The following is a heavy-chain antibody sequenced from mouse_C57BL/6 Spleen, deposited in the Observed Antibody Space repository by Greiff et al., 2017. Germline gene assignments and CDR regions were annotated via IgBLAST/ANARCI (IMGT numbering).Heavy chain of an antibody. CDR1: GFTFTDYY. Sequence: VQLKESGGGLVQPGGSLSLSCAASGFTFTDYYMSWVRQPPGKALEWLGFIRNKANGDTTEYSASVKGRLTLSRDNSQSILYLLMNALIAEDSATCYCARSPYDYDSSYDAMYYWGQGTSVTVSS. CDR3: ARSPYDYDSSYDAMYY. V-gene: IGHV7-3*01. CDR2: IRNKANGDTT. J-gene: IGHJ4*01. D-gene: IGHD1-1*01.